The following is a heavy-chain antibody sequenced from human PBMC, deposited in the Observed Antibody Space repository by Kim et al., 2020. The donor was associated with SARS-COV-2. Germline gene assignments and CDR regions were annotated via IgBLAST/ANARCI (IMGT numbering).Heavy chain of an antibody. CDR1: GGSFSRNY. Sequence: SETLSLTCAVYGGSFSRNYWNWVRQPPGKGLEWIGEITHSGSTSYNPSFKSRVTISVDTYKNQFSLKVRSVTAADTAVYYCTRGAPHPGENSGWFGPDYYYYYMDVWGKGTTVTVSS. D-gene: IGHD6-19*01. J-gene: IGHJ6*03. V-gene: IGHV4-34*01. CDR2: ITHSGST. CDR3: TRGAPHPGENSGWFGPDYYYYYMDV.